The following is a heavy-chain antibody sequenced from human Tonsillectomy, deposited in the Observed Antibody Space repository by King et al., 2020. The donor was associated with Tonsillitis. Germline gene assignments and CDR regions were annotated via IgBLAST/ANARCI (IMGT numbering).Heavy chain of an antibody. CDR2: IYYSGST. J-gene: IGHJ1*01. CDR1: GGSISSSSYY. D-gene: IGHD2-2*01. V-gene: IGHV4-39*01. CDR3: ASTLVVPAAKGFQD. Sequence: QLQESGPGLVKPSETLSLTCTASGGSISSSSYYWGWIRQPPGKGLEWIGSIYYSGSTYYNPSLKGRVTISVDTSKNQFSLKLSSVTAADTAVYYCASTLVVPAAKGFQDWGQGTLVTVSS.